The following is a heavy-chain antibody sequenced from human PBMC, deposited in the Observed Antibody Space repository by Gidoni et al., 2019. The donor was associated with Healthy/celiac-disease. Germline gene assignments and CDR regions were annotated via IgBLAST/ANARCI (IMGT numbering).Heavy chain of an antibody. CDR1: GGSFSGYY. J-gene: IGHJ4*02. Sequence: QVQLQQWGAGLLKPSETLSLTCAVYGGSFSGYYWSWIRQPPGKGLEWIGEINHSGSTNYNPSLKSRVTISVDTSKNQFSLKLSSVTAADTAVYYCARAGPVGYCSGGSCSSGLDYWGQGTLVTVSS. CDR3: ARAGPVGYCSGGSCSSGLDY. CDR2: INHSGST. D-gene: IGHD2-15*01. V-gene: IGHV4-34*01.